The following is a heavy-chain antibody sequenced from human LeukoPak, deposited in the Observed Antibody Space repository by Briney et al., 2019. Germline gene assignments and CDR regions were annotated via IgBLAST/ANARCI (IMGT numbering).Heavy chain of an antibody. CDR2: IQYNGTTK. CDR1: GFIFSNYG. V-gene: IGHV3-30*02. Sequence: GGSLRLSCAASGFIFSNYGMHWVRQAPGKGLEWVAFIQYNGTTKDYADSVKGRFTISRDNSKNTVSLQMNSLTAEDTAVYYCARENYYGSGSSPGEFDYWGQGTLVTVSS. CDR3: ARENYYGSGSSPGEFDY. D-gene: IGHD3-10*01. J-gene: IGHJ4*02.